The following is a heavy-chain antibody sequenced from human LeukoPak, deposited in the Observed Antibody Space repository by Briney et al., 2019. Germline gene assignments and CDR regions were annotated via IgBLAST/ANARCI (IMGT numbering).Heavy chain of an antibody. J-gene: IGHJ5*02. D-gene: IGHD1-1*01. CDR1: GGSISSISSNNYH. V-gene: IGHV4-39*07. Sequence: KSSETLSLTCIVSGGSISSISSNNYHWGWIRQPPGKGLEWIGSIYYSGSTYYNPSLKSRVTISVDTSKNQFSLKLSSVTAADTAVYYCAREIEGLEPTPWGQGTLVTVSS. CDR2: IYYSGST. CDR3: AREIEGLEPTP.